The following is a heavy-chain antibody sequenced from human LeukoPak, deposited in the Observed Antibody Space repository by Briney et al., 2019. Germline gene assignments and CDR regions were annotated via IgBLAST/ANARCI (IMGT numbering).Heavy chain of an antibody. V-gene: IGHV3-21*01. Sequence: GGSLRLSCAASGFTFSSYEMNWVRQAPGKGLEWVSSISSSSSYIYYADSVKGRFTTSRDNAKNSLYLQMNSLRAEDTAVYYCARDYWKVVVAAISTVYYMDVWGKGTTVTVSS. J-gene: IGHJ6*03. D-gene: IGHD2-15*01. CDR1: GFTFSSYE. CDR3: ARDYWKVVVAAISTVYYMDV. CDR2: ISSSSSYI.